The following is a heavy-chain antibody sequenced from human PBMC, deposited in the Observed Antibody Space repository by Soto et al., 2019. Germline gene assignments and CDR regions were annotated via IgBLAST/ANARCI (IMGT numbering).Heavy chain of an antibody. CDR1: GYTFTSYA. V-gene: IGHV1-3*01. J-gene: IGHJ4*02. CDR3: TRGYDRSASYFDY. D-gene: IGHD3-22*01. Sequence: ASVKVSCKASGYTFTSYAMHWVRQAPGQRLEWMGWINAGNGNTKYAQKLQGRVTLTTDTSTSTAYMELRSLRSDDTAVYYCTRGYDRSASYFDYCGQGTLVTVSS. CDR2: INAGNGNT.